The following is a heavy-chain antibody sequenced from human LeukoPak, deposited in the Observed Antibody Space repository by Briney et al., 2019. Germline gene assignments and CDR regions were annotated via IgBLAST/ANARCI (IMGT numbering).Heavy chain of an antibody. CDR3: ARDPLAVAGTDYFDY. D-gene: IGHD6-19*01. CDR2: ISYDGSNK. J-gene: IGHJ4*02. V-gene: IGHV3-30*03. CDR1: GFTFSSYG. Sequence: GGSLRLSCAASGFTFSSYGMHWVRQAPGKGLEWVAVISYDGSNKYYADSVKGRFTISRDNSKNTLYLQMNSLRAEDTAVYYCARDPLAVAGTDYFDYWGQGTLVTVSS.